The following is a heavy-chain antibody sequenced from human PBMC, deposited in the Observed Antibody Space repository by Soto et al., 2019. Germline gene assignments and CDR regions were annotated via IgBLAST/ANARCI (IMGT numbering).Heavy chain of an antibody. J-gene: IGHJ4*02. D-gene: IGHD3-22*01. CDR3: AIEDDYYRSGYFQIFDY. Sequence: QVQLVQSGSEVKKPGASLKVSCKASGYTFTNYVISWVRKAPGQGLEWMGWISPNNGNTNYEQKLQGRVTMTKDTCTNTDYMELRSLRSDGPAVDYCAIEDDYYRSGYFQIFDYWGQGTLVNVSS. CDR1: GYTFTNYV. V-gene: IGHV1-18*01. CDR2: ISPNNGNT.